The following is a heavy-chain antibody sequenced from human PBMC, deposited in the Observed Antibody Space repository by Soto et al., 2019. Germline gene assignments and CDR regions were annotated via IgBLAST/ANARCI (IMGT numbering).Heavy chain of an antibody. CDR1: GGSISSYY. V-gene: IGHV4-59*01. Sequence: QVQLQESGPGLVKPSETLSLTCTVSGGSISSYYWSWIRQPPGKGLEWIGYIYYSGSTNYNPSLKSRVTISVDTSKNQFSLKLSSVTAADTAVYYCARFSGYGDYHFDYWGQGTLVTVSS. D-gene: IGHD4-17*01. CDR3: ARFSGYGDYHFDY. CDR2: IYYSGST. J-gene: IGHJ4*02.